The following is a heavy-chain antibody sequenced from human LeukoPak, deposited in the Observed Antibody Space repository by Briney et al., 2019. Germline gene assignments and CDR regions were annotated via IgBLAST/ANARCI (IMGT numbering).Heavy chain of an antibody. V-gene: IGHV3-30*18. CDR1: GFTFSSYG. CDR3: AKHVIAAAPTAFDI. CDR2: ISYDGSNK. J-gene: IGHJ3*02. Sequence: PGRSLRLSCAASGFTFSSYGMHWVRQAPGKGLEWVAVISYDGSNKYYADSVKGRFTISRDNSKNTLYLQMNSLRAEDTAVYYCAKHVIAAAPTAFDIWGQGTMVTVSS. D-gene: IGHD6-13*01.